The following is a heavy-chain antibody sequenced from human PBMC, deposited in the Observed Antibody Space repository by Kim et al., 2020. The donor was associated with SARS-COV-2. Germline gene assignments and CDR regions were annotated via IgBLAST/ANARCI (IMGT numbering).Heavy chain of an antibody. J-gene: IGHJ3*01. CDR3: ARAYSSSLNAFDV. V-gene: IGHV4-31*02. D-gene: IGHD6-19*01. Sequence: YSPSLRSRVTISVDTSENQFSLKLRCVTAADTAVYYCARAYSSSLNAFDVWGQGTRVTVSS.